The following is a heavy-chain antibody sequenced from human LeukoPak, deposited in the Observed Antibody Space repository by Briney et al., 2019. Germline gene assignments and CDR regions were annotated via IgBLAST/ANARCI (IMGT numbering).Heavy chain of an antibody. Sequence: PSETLSLTRAVYGGSFSGYYWSWIRQPPGKGLEWIGEINHSGSTNYNPSLKSRVTISVDTSKNQFSLKLSSVTAADTAVYYCASILNYYDSSGYLHYYFDYWGQGTLVTVSS. V-gene: IGHV4-34*01. D-gene: IGHD3-22*01. J-gene: IGHJ4*02. CDR1: GGSFSGYY. CDR3: ASILNYYDSSGYLHYYFDY. CDR2: INHSGST.